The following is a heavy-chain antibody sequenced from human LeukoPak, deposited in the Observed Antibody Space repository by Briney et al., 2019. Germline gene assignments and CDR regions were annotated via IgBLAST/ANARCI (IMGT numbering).Heavy chain of an antibody. CDR1: GYTFTSYG. CDR2: ISGSNGNT. Sequence: ASVKVSCKASGYTFTSYGVSWVRQAPGQGLEWMGWISGSNGNTNNAQKVQGRVTMTTDASTSTAYMELRSLRSDDTAVYYCARYPLSYSSNWHYYFDYWGQGTLLTVSS. V-gene: IGHV1-18*01. J-gene: IGHJ4*02. D-gene: IGHD6-13*01. CDR3: ARYPLSYSSNWHYYFDY.